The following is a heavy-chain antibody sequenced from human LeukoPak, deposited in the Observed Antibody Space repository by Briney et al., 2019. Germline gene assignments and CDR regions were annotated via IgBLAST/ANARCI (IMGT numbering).Heavy chain of an antibody. D-gene: IGHD6-13*01. CDR3: ARVSAAADAVDY. V-gene: IGHV4-30-4*01. Sequence: PSETLSLTCTVSGGSISSGDYYWRWLRQPPGKGLEWIGYIYYSGSTYYNPSLKSRVTISVDTSKNQFSLKLSSVTAADTAVYYCARVSAAADAVDYWGQGTLVTVSS. CDR2: IYYSGST. J-gene: IGHJ4*02. CDR1: GGSISSGDYY.